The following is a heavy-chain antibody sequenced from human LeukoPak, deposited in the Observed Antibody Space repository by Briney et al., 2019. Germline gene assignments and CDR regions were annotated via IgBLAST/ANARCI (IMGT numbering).Heavy chain of an antibody. V-gene: IGHV4-61*02. D-gene: IGHD4-17*01. J-gene: IGHJ4*02. Sequence: SETLSLTCTVFGGSTSSGSYYWSWIRQPAGKGLEWIGRIYTSGSTNYNPSLKSRVTISVDTSKNQFSLKLSSVTAADTAVYYCARENSYGDYIDYWGQGTLVTVSS. CDR1: GGSTSSGSYY. CDR3: ARENSYGDYIDY. CDR2: IYTSGST.